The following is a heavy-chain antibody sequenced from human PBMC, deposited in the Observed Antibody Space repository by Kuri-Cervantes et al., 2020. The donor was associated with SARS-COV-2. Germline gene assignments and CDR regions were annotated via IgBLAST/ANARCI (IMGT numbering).Heavy chain of an antibody. V-gene: IGHV4-39*07. D-gene: IGHD2-2*02. Sequence: SETLSLTCTVSGGSVISTNSYWGWIRQPPGKGLEWIGEINHSGSTNYNPSLKTRVTISVNTPKNQFSLKLSSVTAADTAVYYCARVGAGVCSSASCYSRAFDYWGQGTLVTVSS. CDR3: ARVGAGVCSSASCYSRAFDY. CDR2: INHSGST. J-gene: IGHJ4*02. CDR1: GGSVISTNSY.